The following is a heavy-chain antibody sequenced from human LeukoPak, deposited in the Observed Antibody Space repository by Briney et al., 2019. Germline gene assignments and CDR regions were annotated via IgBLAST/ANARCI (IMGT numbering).Heavy chain of an antibody. V-gene: IGHV3-7*01. J-gene: IGHJ4*02. D-gene: IGHD1-26*01. CDR3: ARERPWNGIYYTPSFDY. CDR1: GFTLSNYW. CDR2: IKQDGSEK. Sequence: PGGSLRLSCAASGFTLSNYWMTWVRQAPGKGLEWVANIKQDGSEKNYVDSVKGRFTISRDSAKKSLYLQMNSLRAEDTAVYDCARERPWNGIYYTPSFDYWGQGTLVTASS.